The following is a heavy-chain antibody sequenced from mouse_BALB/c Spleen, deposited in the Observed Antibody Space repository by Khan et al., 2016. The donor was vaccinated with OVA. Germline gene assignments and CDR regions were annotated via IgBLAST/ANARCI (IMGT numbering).Heavy chain of an antibody. Sequence: EVQLQESGPGLVKPFQSLSLTCTVTGYSITSNYAWNWIRQFPGNKLEWVGYISYSGSTSYNPSLKSRISITRDTSKNQFFLQLNSVTTEDTARYSCARGNYYGYAMDYWGQGTSVTVSS. J-gene: IGHJ4*01. D-gene: IGHD1-1*01. V-gene: IGHV3-2*02. CDR2: ISYSGST. CDR1: GYSITSNYA. CDR3: ARGNYYGYAMDY.